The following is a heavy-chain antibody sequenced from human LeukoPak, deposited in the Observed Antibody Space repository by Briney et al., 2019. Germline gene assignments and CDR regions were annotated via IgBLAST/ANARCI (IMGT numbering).Heavy chain of an antibody. Sequence: SETLSLTCTVSSGSISTSNYYWGWVRQPPGKGLEWIGYIYYSGSTNYNPSLKSRVTISVDTSKNQFSLKLSSVTAADTAVYYCARVSVHQRLYYYYYMDVWGKGTTVTISS. J-gene: IGHJ6*03. V-gene: IGHV4-61*05. CDR3: ARVSVHQRLYYYYYMDV. D-gene: IGHD3-16*02. CDR1: SGSISTSNYY. CDR2: IYYSGST.